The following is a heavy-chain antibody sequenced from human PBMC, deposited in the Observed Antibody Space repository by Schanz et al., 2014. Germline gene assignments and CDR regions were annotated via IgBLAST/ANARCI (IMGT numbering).Heavy chain of an antibody. CDR2: IIPILDKT. D-gene: IGHD2-2*01. Sequence: QVQLVQSGAEVKKPGSSVKVSCKASGGTFSSSTLTWVRQAPGQGLEWMGRIIPILDKTNYAQKFQGRVTMTADKSTSTVYMELRNVRYDDTAMYYCARGSPYGSSTSCSGLDAYDVWGQGTLVTVSS. CDR3: ARGSPYGSSTSCSGLDAYDV. CDR1: GGTFSSST. V-gene: IGHV1-69*08. J-gene: IGHJ3*01.